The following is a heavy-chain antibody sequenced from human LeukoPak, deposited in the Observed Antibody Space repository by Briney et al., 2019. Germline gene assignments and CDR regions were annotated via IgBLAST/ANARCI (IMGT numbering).Heavy chain of an antibody. Sequence: PGGSLRLSCAASGFTVSSNYMSWVRQAPGKGLEWVSLIFSGGNTYYADSVKGRFTISRHNSGNTLYLQMNSLRAEDTAVYYCARVGPGYTYVYGAPYYFDSWGQGTLVTVPS. J-gene: IGHJ4*02. D-gene: IGHD5-18*01. CDR1: GFTVSSNY. V-gene: IGHV3-53*04. CDR3: ARVGPGYTYVYGAPYYFDS. CDR2: IFSGGNT.